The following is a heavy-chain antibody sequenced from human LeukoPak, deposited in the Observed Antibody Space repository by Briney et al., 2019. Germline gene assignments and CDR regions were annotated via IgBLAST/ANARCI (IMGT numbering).Heavy chain of an antibody. D-gene: IGHD3-10*01. J-gene: IGHJ6*03. CDR1: GGPTLNYY. CDR2: VYSSKNT. CDR3: TRGTTLVRGVLMAYYYYYMDV. Sequence: KPSETLSLTCTVSGGPTLNYYWSWIRQPPGGGLEWIGYVYSSKNTNYNPSLKSRVTISVDTSKTQISLKLTSVTAADTAVYYCTRGTTLVRGVLMAYYYYYMDVWGKGTTVTVSS. V-gene: IGHV4-59*01.